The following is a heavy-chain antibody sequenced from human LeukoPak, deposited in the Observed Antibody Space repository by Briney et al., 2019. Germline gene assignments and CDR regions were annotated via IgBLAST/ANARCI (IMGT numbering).Heavy chain of an antibody. Sequence: GESLKISCKGSGYSFTSYWIGWVRQMPGKGLEWMGIIYPGDSDTRYSPSFQGQVTISADKSISTAYLQWSSLKASDTAMYYCARRMGAETLEYSSSSGHDAFDIWGQGTMVTVSS. CDR1: GYSFTSYW. D-gene: IGHD6-6*01. V-gene: IGHV5-51*01. CDR3: ARRMGAETLEYSSSSGHDAFDI. CDR2: IYPGDSDT. J-gene: IGHJ3*02.